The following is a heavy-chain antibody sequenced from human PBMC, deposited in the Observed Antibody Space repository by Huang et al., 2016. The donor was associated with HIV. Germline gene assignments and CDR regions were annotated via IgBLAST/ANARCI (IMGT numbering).Heavy chain of an antibody. CDR2: ISWNSGSI. CDR1: GFTFDDYA. D-gene: IGHD3-9*01. V-gene: IGHV3-9*01. CDR3: AKDTYYDILTAYYSYFDY. Sequence: EVQLVESGGGLVQPGRSLRLSCAASGFTFDDYAIHWVRQEPGKGLEWCSGISWNSGSIGYADSVKGRFTISRDNAKNSLYLQMNSLRAEDTALYYCAKDTYYDILTAYYSYFDYWGQGTLVTVSS. J-gene: IGHJ4*02.